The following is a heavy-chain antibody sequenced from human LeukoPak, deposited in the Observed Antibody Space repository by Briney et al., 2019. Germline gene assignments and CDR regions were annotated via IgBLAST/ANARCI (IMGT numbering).Heavy chain of an antibody. CDR1: GGSFITSKW. CDR2: VHHSGST. CDR3: ARTPREQQLERFDY. J-gene: IGHJ4*02. D-gene: IGHD6-13*01. V-gene: IGHV4-4*02. Sequence: LSETLSLTCAVSGGSFITSKWWSWVRQPPGKGLEWIGEVHHSGSTNYNPSLKSRVTISVDKSKNQFSLSLSSVTAADTAVYYCARTPREQQLERFDYWGQGTLVTVSS.